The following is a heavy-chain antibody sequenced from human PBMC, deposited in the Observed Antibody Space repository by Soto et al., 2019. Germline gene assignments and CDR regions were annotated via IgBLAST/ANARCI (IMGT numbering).Heavy chain of an antibody. J-gene: IGHJ4*02. Sequence: GGSLRLSCAASGFTFSDYYMSWIRQAPGKGLEWVSYISSSSSYTNYADTVKGRFTISRDNAKNSLYLKMNSLRAEDTAVYYCARVGKTAGVDYWGQGTLVTVSS. CDR1: GFTFSDYY. V-gene: IGHV3-11*06. D-gene: IGHD3-10*01. CDR2: ISSSSSYT. CDR3: ARVGKTAGVDY.